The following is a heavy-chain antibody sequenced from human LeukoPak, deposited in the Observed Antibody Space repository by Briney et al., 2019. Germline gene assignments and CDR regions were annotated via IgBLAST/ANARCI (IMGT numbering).Heavy chain of an antibody. Sequence: PGGSLRLSCAASGFTFSNAWMSWVRQAPGKGLEWVGRIKSKTDGGTTDYAAPVKGRFTISRDDSKNTLYLQMNSLRAEDTALYYCARDGRGWNVDYWGQGTLVTVSS. D-gene: IGHD6-19*01. CDR3: ARDGRGWNVDY. CDR1: GFTFSNAW. J-gene: IGHJ4*02. V-gene: IGHV3-15*01. CDR2: IKSKTDGGTT.